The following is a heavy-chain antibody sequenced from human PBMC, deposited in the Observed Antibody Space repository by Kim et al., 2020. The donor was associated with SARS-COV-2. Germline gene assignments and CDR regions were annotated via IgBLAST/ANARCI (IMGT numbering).Heavy chain of an antibody. CDR3: ASTGGSGSYYTRYYYYGMDV. J-gene: IGHJ6*02. Sequence: SETLSLTCTVSGGSISSSSYYWGWIRQPPGKGLEWIGSIYYSGSTYYNPSLKSRVTISVDTSKNQFSLKLSSVTAADTAVYYCASTGGSGSYYTRYYYYGMDVWGQGTTVTVSS. D-gene: IGHD3-10*01. CDR1: GGSISSSSYY. V-gene: IGHV4-39*01. CDR2: IYYSGST.